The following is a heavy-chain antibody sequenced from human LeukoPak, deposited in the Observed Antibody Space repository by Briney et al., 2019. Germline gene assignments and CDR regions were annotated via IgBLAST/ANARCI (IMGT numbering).Heavy chain of an antibody. CDR1: GFTFSSYA. CDR3: ARDSGYSSGWSAYYYGMDV. D-gene: IGHD6-19*01. V-gene: IGHV3-30-3*01. CDR2: ISYDGTNE. Sequence: GRSLRLSCAASGFTFSSYAIHWARQAPGRGLEWVAVISYDGTNEYSADSVKGRCTISRDNSKNMVYLQMNRLRVEDTAVYYCARDSGYSSGWSAYYYGMDVWGQGTTVTVSS. J-gene: IGHJ6*02.